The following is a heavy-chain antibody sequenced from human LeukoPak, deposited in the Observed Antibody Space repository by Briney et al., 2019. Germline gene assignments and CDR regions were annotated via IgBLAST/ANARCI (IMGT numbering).Heavy chain of an antibody. J-gene: IGHJ6*02. V-gene: IGHV3-53*01. D-gene: IGHD4-23*01. CDR1: GFTVSSNY. Sequence: GGSLRLSCAASGFTVSSNYMSWVRQAPGKGLEWVSVIYSGGSTYYADSVKGRFTISRDNSKNTLYLQMNSLRAEDTAVYYRARDTVVTTGAYYYYYGMDVWGQGTTVTVSS. CDR2: IYSGGST. CDR3: ARDTVVTTGAYYYYYGMDV.